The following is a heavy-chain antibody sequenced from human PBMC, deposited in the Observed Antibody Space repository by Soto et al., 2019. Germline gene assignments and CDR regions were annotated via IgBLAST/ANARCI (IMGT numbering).Heavy chain of an antibody. Sequence: QLQLQESGPGLVKPSETLSLTCTVSGGSISSSSYYWGWIRQPPGKGLEWIGSIYYSGSTYYNPSLKSRVIISVDTSKNQFSLKLSSVTAADTAVYYCARHTPAISISDHWGQGTLVTVSS. CDR1: GGSISSSSYY. CDR2: IYYSGST. J-gene: IGHJ4*02. V-gene: IGHV4-39*01. D-gene: IGHD2-15*01. CDR3: ARHTPAISISDH.